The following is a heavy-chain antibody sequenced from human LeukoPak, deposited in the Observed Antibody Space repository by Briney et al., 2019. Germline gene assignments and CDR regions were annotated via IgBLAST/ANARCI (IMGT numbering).Heavy chain of an antibody. D-gene: IGHD5-18*01. CDR2: MNPNSGNT. Sequence: ASVKVSCKASGYTFTSYDINWVRQATGQGLEWMGWMNPNSGNTGYAQKFQGRVTITRNTSISTAYMELSSLRSEDTAVYYCARPRRKGVDTAMVSPFDYWGQGTLVTVSS. CDR1: GYTFTSYD. J-gene: IGHJ4*02. CDR3: ARPRRKGVDTAMVSPFDY. V-gene: IGHV1-8*03.